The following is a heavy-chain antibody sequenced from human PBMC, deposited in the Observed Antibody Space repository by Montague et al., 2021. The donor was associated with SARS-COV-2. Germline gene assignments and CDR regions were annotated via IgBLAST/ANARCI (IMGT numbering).Heavy chain of an antibody. CDR3: ARNRGWGPRGAGYIDL. CDR2: IYYTGST. CDR1: GGSISGDNYY. Sequence: TLSLTCNVSGGSISGDNYYWTWIRKHPGKGQEWIAYIYYTGSTHYNPSLQSRLRTSLDTSKNQSSLTMTLVTAADTAIYYCARNRGWGPRGAGYIDLWGRGTLVTVSS. V-gene: IGHV4-31*03. D-gene: IGHD7-27*01. J-gene: IGHJ2*01.